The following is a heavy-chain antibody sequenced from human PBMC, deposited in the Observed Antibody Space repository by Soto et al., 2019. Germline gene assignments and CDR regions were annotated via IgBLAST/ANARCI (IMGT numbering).Heavy chain of an antibody. V-gene: IGHV3-30*18. CDR1: GFTFSSYG. CDR2: ISYDGNNK. CDR3: AKDRDMVGAAYYFDY. J-gene: IGHJ4*02. D-gene: IGHD2-15*01. Sequence: QVQLVESGGGVVQPGRSLRLSCAASGFTFSSYGMHWVRQAPGKGLEWVAVISYDGNNKYHADSVKGRFTISRDNSKNTLYLQMNSLRAEDTAVYYCAKDRDMVGAAYYFDYWGQSTLVTVSS.